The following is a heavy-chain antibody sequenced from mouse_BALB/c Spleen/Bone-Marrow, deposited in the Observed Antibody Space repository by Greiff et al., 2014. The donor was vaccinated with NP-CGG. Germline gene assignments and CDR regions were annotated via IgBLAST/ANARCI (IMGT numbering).Heavy chain of an antibody. CDR2: TYPGTGST. J-gene: IGHJ4*01. V-gene: IGHV1-76*01. Sequence: QVQLKQSGAELVRPGASVKLSCKTSGYIFTSYWIHWVKQRSGRGLEWIARTYPGTGSTYYNEKFKGKATLTADKSSSTAYMQLSSLKSEDSAVYFCARTVNPAMDYWGQGTSVTVSS. CDR3: ARTVNPAMDY. CDR1: GYIFTSYW.